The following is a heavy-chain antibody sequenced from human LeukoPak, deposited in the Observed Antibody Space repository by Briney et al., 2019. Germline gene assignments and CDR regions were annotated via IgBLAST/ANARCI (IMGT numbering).Heavy chain of an antibody. Sequence: ASVKVSCKASGYTFTGYYMHWVRQAPGQGLEWMGWINPNSGGTNYAQKFQGRVTITRDTSNSTAYMELSRLRSDDTAVYYCARAHHYRSRPSLVRNYYYMDVWGKGTTVTVSS. V-gene: IGHV1-2*02. CDR3: ARAHHYRSRPSLVRNYYYMDV. CDR1: GYTFTGYY. CDR2: INPNSGGT. D-gene: IGHD2-21*01. J-gene: IGHJ6*03.